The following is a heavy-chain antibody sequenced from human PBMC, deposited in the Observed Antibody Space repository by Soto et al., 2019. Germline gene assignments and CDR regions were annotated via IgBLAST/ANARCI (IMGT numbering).Heavy chain of an antibody. J-gene: IGHJ6*02. Sequence: KQSQTLSLTCTVSGGSISSYYWSWIRQPPGKGLEWIGYIYYSGSTNYNPSLKSRVTISVDTSKNQLSLKLGSVTAAETAVYYCATQRKNYGSGASMYYYGMDVWGQGTTVTVSS. CDR2: IYYSGST. CDR3: ATQRKNYGSGASMYYYGMDV. D-gene: IGHD3-10*01. V-gene: IGHV4-59*01. CDR1: GGSISSYY.